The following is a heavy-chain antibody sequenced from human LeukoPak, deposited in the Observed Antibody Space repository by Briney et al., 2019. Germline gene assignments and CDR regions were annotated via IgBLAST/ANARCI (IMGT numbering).Heavy chain of an antibody. Sequence: GGSLRLSCGASGFTFSSYAMSWVRQAPGKGLEWVSAISGSGVITYYADSVKGRFTISRDNSKNTLYLQMNSLRAEDTAVYYCAKAQSGWYLLQYWGQGTLVTVSS. J-gene: IGHJ4*02. CDR1: GFTFSSYA. CDR2: ISGSGVIT. D-gene: IGHD6-19*01. V-gene: IGHV3-23*01. CDR3: AKAQSGWYLLQY.